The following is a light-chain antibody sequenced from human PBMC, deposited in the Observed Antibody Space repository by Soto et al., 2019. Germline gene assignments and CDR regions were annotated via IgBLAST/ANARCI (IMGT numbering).Light chain of an antibody. CDR1: QSISSN. CDR3: QQRSNWPLT. J-gene: IGKJ4*01. Sequence: QSPPTLSMSPGERATLSCRASQSISSNLAWYQQKPGQAPRLLIYGASNRATGIPARFSGSGSGTDFTLTLSSXESEDFAVYYWQQRSNWPLTFRGGTKVDIK. CDR2: GAS. V-gene: IGKV3-11*01.